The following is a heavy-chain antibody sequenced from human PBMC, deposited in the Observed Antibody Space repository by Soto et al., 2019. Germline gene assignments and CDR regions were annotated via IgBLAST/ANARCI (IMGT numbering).Heavy chain of an antibody. J-gene: IGHJ6*02. CDR3: ARPTLYCSSTSCYASYYYGMEV. Sequence: GGSLRLSCAASGFTFSSYSMNWVRQAPGKGLEWVSSISSSSSYIYCADSVKGRFTISRDNAKNSLYLQMNSLRAEDTAVYYCARPTLYCSSTSCYASYYYGMEVWGQGTTETVSS. CDR1: GFTFSSYS. D-gene: IGHD2-2*01. V-gene: IGHV3-21*01. CDR2: ISSSSSYI.